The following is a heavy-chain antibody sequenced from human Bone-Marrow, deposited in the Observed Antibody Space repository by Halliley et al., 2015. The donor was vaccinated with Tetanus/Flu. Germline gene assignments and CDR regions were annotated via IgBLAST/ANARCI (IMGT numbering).Heavy chain of an antibody. CDR2: ISSSGSTR. CDR1: GSSLKTYE. CDR3: ARGRWGRDGFSDGVRFDS. V-gene: IGHV3-48*03. J-gene: IGHJ5*01. Sequence: SLRLSCVGSGSSLKTYEMNWVRQAPGKGLEWISYISSSGSTRHYADSMRGRLTISRDNAKNSVYLQMNSLRVDDTALYYCARGRWGRDGFSDGVRFDSWGQGMLVTVSS. D-gene: IGHD3-3*01.